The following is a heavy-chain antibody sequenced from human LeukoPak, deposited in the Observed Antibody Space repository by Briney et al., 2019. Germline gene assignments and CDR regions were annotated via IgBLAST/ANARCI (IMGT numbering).Heavy chain of an antibody. CDR2: IYSGGNT. Sequence: GGSLRLSCAVSGFTVSSNYMSWVRQAPGKGLEWVSLIYSGGNTYYADSVKGRFTISRDNSKNTLYLQMNSLRAEDTAVYYCARAQGQYISGYGAGVDYWGQGTLVTVSS. D-gene: IGHD5-12*01. CDR3: ARAQGQYISGYGAGVDY. CDR1: GFTVSSNY. V-gene: IGHV3-53*01. J-gene: IGHJ4*02.